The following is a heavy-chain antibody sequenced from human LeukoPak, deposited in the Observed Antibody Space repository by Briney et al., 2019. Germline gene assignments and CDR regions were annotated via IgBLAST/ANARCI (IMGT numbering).Heavy chain of an antibody. D-gene: IGHD1-26*01. V-gene: IGHV1-8*01. J-gene: IGHJ4*02. Sequence: ASVKVSCKVSGYTLTELSMHWVRQATGQGLEWMGWMNPNSGNTGYAQKFQGRVTMTRNTSISTAYMELSSLRSEDTAVYYCARGRIVGATGLGYWGQGTLVTVSS. CDR1: GYTLTELS. CDR3: ARGRIVGATGLGY. CDR2: MNPNSGNT.